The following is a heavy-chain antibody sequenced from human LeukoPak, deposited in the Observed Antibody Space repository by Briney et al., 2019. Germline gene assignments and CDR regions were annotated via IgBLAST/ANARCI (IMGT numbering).Heavy chain of an antibody. CDR1: GGSTSSYY. J-gene: IGHJ3*02. V-gene: IGHV4-59*12. Sequence: SQTLSLTCTVSGGSTSSYYCSWIRQPPGRGLGWSGDMDDSGSTNYNPSLTSRVTISEDTSKNQLSLKLGSVTAADTAVYYCARDYGSGTYYYAFGMWGRGTMVTVSS. D-gene: IGHD3-10*01. CDR3: ARDYGSGTYYYAFGM. CDR2: MDDSGST.